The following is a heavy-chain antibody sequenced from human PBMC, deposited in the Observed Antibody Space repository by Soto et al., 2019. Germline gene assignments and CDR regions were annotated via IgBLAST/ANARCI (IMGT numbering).Heavy chain of an antibody. J-gene: IGHJ5*02. V-gene: IGHV1-18*01. CDR3: ARDWSGDYGDSTEHNWFDP. Sequence: ASVKVSCKASGYTFTSYGISWVRQAPGQGLEWMGWISAYNGNTNYAQKLQGRVTMTTDTSTSTAYMELRSLRSDDTAVYYCARDWSGDYGDSTEHNWFDPWGQGTLVTVSS. D-gene: IGHD4-17*01. CDR1: GYTFTSYG. CDR2: ISAYNGNT.